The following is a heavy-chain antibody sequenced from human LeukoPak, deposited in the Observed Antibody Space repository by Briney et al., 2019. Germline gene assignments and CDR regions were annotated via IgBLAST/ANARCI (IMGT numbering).Heavy chain of an antibody. D-gene: IGHD2-2*01. CDR2: IYYSGST. V-gene: IGHV4-30-4*01. Sequence: KSSQTLSLTCTVSGGSISSGGYYWSWIRQPPGKGLEWIGHIYYSGSTYYNPSLKSRVTISVDTSKNQFSLKLSSVTAADTAVYYCARSLYCSSTSCYAGRFDYWGQGTLVTVSS. CDR3: ARSLYCSSTSCYAGRFDY. CDR1: GGSISSGGYY. J-gene: IGHJ4*02.